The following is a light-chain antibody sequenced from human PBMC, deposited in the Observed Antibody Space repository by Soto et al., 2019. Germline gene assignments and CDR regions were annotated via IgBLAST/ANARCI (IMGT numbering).Light chain of an antibody. J-gene: IGLJ1*01. V-gene: IGLV2-8*01. CDR3: SSYSGTNYHYV. Sequence: QSALAQPPSATGSVGGAVPISCTGTSSDVGGYNYVSWYQQHPGKAPKLMIYEVSERPSGVPDRFSGSKSGNTASLTVSGLQADDEADYYCSSYSGTNYHYVFGTGTKVTVL. CDR2: EVS. CDR1: SSDVGGYNY.